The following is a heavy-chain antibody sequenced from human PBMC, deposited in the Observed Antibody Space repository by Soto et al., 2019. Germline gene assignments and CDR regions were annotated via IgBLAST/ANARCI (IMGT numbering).Heavy chain of an antibody. Sequence: SETLSLTCTVSGGSISSGDYYWSWIRQPPGKGLEWIGYIYYSGSTYYNPSLKSRVTISVDTSKNQSSLKLSSVTAADTAVYYCARLSVATRGGVDYWGQGTLVTVSS. D-gene: IGHD3-16*02. CDR1: GGSISSGDYY. J-gene: IGHJ4*02. CDR3: ARLSVATRGGVDY. CDR2: IYYSGST. V-gene: IGHV4-30-4*01.